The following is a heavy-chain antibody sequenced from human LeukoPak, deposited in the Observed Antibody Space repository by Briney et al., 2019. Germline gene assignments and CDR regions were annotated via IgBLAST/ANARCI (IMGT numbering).Heavy chain of an antibody. CDR3: AKSKFPYDSNGWHGYFDF. CDR2: ISYDGSNN. V-gene: IGHV3-30*18. CDR1: GFTFSSSA. Sequence: GGSLRLSCVASGFTFSSSAFHWVRQAPGKGLDWVALISYDGSNNYYADSVKGRFTISRDNTRGTLYLQMNSLRADDTAVYYCAKSKFPYDSNGWHGYFDFWGQGTLVTVSS. D-gene: IGHD3-22*01. J-gene: IGHJ4*02.